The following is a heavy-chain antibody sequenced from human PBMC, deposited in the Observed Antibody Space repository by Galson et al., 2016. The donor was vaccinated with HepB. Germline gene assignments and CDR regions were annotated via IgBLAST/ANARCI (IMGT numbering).Heavy chain of an antibody. V-gene: IGHV3-33*01. CDR3: AREIDGYYNSGRLGDFDY. CDR2: IWFDGSYQ. J-gene: IGHJ4*02. Sequence: RSLRLSCAASGFTFNNYDMHWVRQAPGKGLEWVAVIWFDGSYQYYADSVKGRFTISRDNSKNTLYLQMDSLRAEDTAVYYCAREIDGYYNSGRLGDFDYWGQGTLVTVSS. D-gene: IGHD3-10*01. CDR1: GFTFNNYD.